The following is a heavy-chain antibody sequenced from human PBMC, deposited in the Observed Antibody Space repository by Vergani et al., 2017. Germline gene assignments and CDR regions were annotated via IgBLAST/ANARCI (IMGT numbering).Heavy chain of an antibody. CDR3: ARRSSSSLGYYYMDV. D-gene: IGHD6-6*01. Sequence: QVQLVQSGAEVKKPGSSVKVSCKASGGTFSSYAISWVRQAPGQGLEWMGGIIPIFGTANSAQKFQGRVTITADESTSTAYMELSSLRSEDTAVYYCARRSSSSLGYYYMDVWGKGTTVTVSS. J-gene: IGHJ6*03. V-gene: IGHV1-69*01. CDR2: IIPIFGTA. CDR1: GGTFSSYA.